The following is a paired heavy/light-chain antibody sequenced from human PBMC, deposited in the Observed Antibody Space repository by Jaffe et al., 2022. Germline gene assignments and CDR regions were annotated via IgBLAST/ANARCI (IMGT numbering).Light chain of an antibody. V-gene: IGLV2-18*02. CDR3: SSKTGGNSLFV. CDR2: EVS. CDR1: SSDVGSNNR. J-gene: IGLJ1*01. Sequence: QSALTQPPSVSGSPGQSVTISCTGSSSDVGSNNRVSWYQQPPGTAPKLLIYEVSNRPSGVPDRFSGSKSGNTASLTISGLQGEDEADYYCSSKTGGNSLFVFGTGTKVTVL.
Heavy chain of an antibody. CDR2: LTNDGDGSHT. J-gene: IGHJ4*02. D-gene: IGHD5-12*01. V-gene: IGHV3-30*02. CDR3: ARDGSGYAIDH. CDR1: GFTLSRYG. Sequence: QVQLVESGGGVVQPGGSLRLSCATSGFTLSRYGMHWLRQAPGKGLEWVAFLTNDGDGSHTNYSDSVNGRFTISRDTSKNTLCLQMNSLRFEDTAVYSCARDGSGYAIDHWGQGTLVTVSS.